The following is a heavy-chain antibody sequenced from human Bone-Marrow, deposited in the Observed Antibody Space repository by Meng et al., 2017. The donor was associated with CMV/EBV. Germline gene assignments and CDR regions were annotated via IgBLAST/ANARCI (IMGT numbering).Heavy chain of an antibody. J-gene: IGHJ2*01. CDR1: FSRYG. D-gene: IGHD3-22*01. V-gene: IGHV3-33*01. CDR2: IWHDGNNK. Sequence: FSRYGMHWVRRDPGKGLEGAAVIWHDGNNKFYADSVKGRFTISRDNSKKMLYLQMDSLRAEDTAVYYCVRDHYDSSGYSPGWYFDLWGRGTLVTVSS. CDR3: VRDHYDSSGYSPGWYFDL.